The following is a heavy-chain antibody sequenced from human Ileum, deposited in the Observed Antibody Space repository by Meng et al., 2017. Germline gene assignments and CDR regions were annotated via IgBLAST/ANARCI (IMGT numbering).Heavy chain of an antibody. CDR3: AADPPGESALFDY. Sequence: EVRLGESGGGLGGPGASLRLSCAVSGFTFIDAWMSWVRQAPGKGLEWVARFKRQRAGGTIDYAAPVKGRFTISRDDSKNTLDLQLNSLKSEDTAVYYCAADPPGESALFDYWGQGVLVTVSS. J-gene: IGHJ4*02. CDR2: FKRQRAGGTI. D-gene: IGHD3-16*01. CDR1: GFTFIDAW. V-gene: IGHV3-15*01.